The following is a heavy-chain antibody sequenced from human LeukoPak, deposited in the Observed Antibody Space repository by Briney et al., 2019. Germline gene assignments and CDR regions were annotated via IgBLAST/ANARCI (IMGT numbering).Heavy chain of an antibody. Sequence: PSETLSLTCSVSGGSISSYYWSWIRQPPGKGLEWIGYIYYSGRTSYNPSLKSRVTISVDTSKNQFSLRLSSVTAADTAVYYCARGKPRYDYVWGSYRFIFDYWGQGTLVTVSS. CDR1: GGSISSYY. J-gene: IGHJ4*02. CDR2: IYYSGRT. D-gene: IGHD3-16*02. CDR3: ARGKPRYDYVWGSYRFIFDY. V-gene: IGHV4-59*12.